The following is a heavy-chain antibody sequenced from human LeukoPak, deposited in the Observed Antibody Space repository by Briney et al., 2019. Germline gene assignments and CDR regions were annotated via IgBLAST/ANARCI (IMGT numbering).Heavy chain of an antibody. CDR2: ISSSGSTI. CDR3: ARDRIQLWQLDAFDI. CDR1: GFTFSDYY. D-gene: IGHD5-18*01. J-gene: IGHJ3*02. V-gene: IGHV3-11*04. Sequence: GGSLRLSCAASGFTFSDYYMSWIRQAPGKGLEWVSYISSSGSTIYYADSVKGRFTISRDNAKNSLYLQMNSLRAEDTAVYYCARDRIQLWQLDAFDIWGQGTMVTVSS.